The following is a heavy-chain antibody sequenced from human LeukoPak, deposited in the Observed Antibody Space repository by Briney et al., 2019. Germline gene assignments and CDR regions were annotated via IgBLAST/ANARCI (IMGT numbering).Heavy chain of an antibody. D-gene: IGHD7-27*01. CDR3: AGAGMWGYGMDV. J-gene: IGHJ6*01. V-gene: IGHV4-59*01. CDR2: IYYSGST. CDR1: GGSISSGY. Sequence: SETLSLTCTVSGGSISSGYWSWIRQPPGKGLEWIGYIYYSGSTPYNPSLLSRVTISVDTSKNKFSLKLSSVTAAATAVYHCAGAGMWGYGMDVRGQGTTVSDCS.